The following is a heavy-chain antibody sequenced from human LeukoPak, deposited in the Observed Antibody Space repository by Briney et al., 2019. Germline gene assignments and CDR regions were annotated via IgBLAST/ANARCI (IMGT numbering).Heavy chain of an antibody. V-gene: IGHV3-21*01. Sequence: GGPLRLSCAASGFTFSSYSMNWVRQAPGKGLEWVSSISSSSSYIYYADSVKGRFTISRDNAKNSLYLQMNSLRAEDTAVYYCARDEYSSSSPAGDYWGQGTLVTVSS. CDR1: GFTFSSYS. CDR2: ISSSSSYI. CDR3: ARDEYSSSSPAGDY. J-gene: IGHJ4*02. D-gene: IGHD6-6*01.